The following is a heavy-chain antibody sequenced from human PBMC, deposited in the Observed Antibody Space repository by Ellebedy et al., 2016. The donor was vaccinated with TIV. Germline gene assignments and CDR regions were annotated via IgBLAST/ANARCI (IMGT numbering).Heavy chain of an antibody. V-gene: IGHV1-3*01. CDR2: INAANGNT. CDR1: GYIFTTFP. J-gene: IGHJ4*02. CDR3: ARGVIPTTGIQPNFDY. Sequence: AASVKVSCKASGYIFTTFPMHWVRQAPGQRLEWMGWINAANGNTKYSQIFQGRVSITRDTSASTVYMELSSLRSEDTAVYYCARGVIPTTGIQPNFDYWGQGTLVTVSS. D-gene: IGHD1-1*01.